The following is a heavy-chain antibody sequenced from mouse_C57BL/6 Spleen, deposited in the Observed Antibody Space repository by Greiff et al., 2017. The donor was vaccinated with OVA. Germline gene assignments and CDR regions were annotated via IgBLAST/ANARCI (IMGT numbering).Heavy chain of an antibody. CDR2: IDPSDSST. D-gene: IGHD2-5*01. CDR1: GYTFTSYW. J-gene: IGHJ2*01. Sequence: VQLQQPGAELVRPGTSVKLSCKASGYTFTSYWMHWVKQRPGQGLEWIGVIDPSDSSTNYNQKFKGKATLTVDTSSSTAYMQLSSLTSEDSAVYYCAGTDSNLDYWGQGTTLTVSS. V-gene: IGHV1-59*01. CDR3: AGTDSNLDY.